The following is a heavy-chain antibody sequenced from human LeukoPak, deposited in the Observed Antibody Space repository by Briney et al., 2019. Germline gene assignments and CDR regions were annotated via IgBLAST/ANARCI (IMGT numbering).Heavy chain of an antibody. CDR3: ARGGGSYHWFDP. J-gene: IGHJ5*02. D-gene: IGHD1-26*01. Sequence: SETLSLTCTVSGGSISSYYWSWIRQPPGKGLEWIGYIYYSGSTYYNPSLKSRVTISVDTFKNQFSLKLSSVTAADTAVYYCARGGGSYHWFDPWGQGTLVTVSS. CDR2: IYYSGST. V-gene: IGHV4-59*08. CDR1: GGSISSYY.